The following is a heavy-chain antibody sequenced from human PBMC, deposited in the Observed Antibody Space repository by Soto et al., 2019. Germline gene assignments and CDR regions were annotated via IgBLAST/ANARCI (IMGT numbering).Heavy chain of an antibody. D-gene: IGHD3-3*01. CDR2: INHSGST. J-gene: IGHJ5*02. V-gene: IGHV4-34*01. CDR1: GGSFIGYY. Sequence: QVQLQQWGAGLLKPSETVSLTCAVYGGSFIGYYGTWIRQPPGKGLEWIGEINHSGSTNYNPSLKSRVTISADTSKNQVSLRLISVNAADTAVYYCATLGHYDFWSGFRKGNWFDPWGQGTLVTVSS. CDR3: ATLGHYDFWSGFRKGNWFDP.